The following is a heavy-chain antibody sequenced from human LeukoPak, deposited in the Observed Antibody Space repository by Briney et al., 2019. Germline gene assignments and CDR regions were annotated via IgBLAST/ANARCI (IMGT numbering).Heavy chain of an antibody. J-gene: IGHJ4*02. V-gene: IGHV3-74*01. CDR1: GNYW. CDR3: VSFYETY. CDR2: INSDGSWT. D-gene: IGHD2-2*01. Sequence: GGSLRLSCAASGNYWMHWVRQAPGKGLVWVSHINSDGSWTGYADSVKGRFTISKDNAKNTVYLQMNNLRAEDTAVYYCVSFYETYWGRGTLVTVSS.